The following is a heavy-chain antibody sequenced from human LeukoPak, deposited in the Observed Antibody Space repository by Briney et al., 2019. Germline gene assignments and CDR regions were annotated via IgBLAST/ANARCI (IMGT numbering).Heavy chain of an antibody. Sequence: SQTLSLTCTVPGGSISSGSYYWSWIRQPAGKGLEWIGRIYTSGSTNYNPSLKSRVTISIDTSKNQFSLKLSSVTAADTAVYYCASGAPRSGFYWGQGTLVTVSS. CDR3: ASGAPRSGFY. V-gene: IGHV4-61*02. CDR2: IYTSGST. D-gene: IGHD5-18*01. CDR1: GGSISSGSYY. J-gene: IGHJ4*02.